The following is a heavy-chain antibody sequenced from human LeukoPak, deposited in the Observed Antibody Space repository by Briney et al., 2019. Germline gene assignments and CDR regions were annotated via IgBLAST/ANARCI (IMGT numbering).Heavy chain of an antibody. V-gene: IGHV4-4*02. CDR1: GDSISSDKW. CDR2: FHHSVST. CDR3: ASHSGWSGPSE. Sequence: SETLSLTCDVSGDSISSDKWWSWVRQPPGRGLEYIGEFHHSVSTNYNPSLKSRLTISVDKSKNQFSLKLSSVTAADTAVYYCASHSGWSGPSEWGQGTLVTVSS. J-gene: IGHJ4*02. D-gene: IGHD6-19*01.